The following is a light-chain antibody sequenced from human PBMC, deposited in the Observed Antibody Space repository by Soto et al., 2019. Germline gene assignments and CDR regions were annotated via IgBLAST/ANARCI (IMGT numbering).Light chain of an antibody. J-gene: IGLJ1*01. CDR2: SNN. CDR1: SSNIGSNT. CDR3: AAWDDSLNGYV. V-gene: IGLV1-44*01. Sequence: QAVVTQPPSASGTPGQRVTISCSGSSSNIGSNTVNWHQQLPGTAPKLLIYSNNQRPSGVPDRFSCSKSGTSASLAISGLQYEDEADYCCAAWDDSLNGYVFGTGTKVTVL.